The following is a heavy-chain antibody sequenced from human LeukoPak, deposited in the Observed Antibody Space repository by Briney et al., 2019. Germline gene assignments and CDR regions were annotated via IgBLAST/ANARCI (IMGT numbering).Heavy chain of an antibody. J-gene: IGHJ5*02. V-gene: IGHV4-59*01. CDR1: GGSIRTYY. CDR2: IYHSGST. Sequence: SETLSLTCTVSGGSIRTYYWSWIRQPPGKGLEWIGYIYHSGSTNFNASLKSRVTISVDTSRNQFSLKVSSVTAADTAVYYCARGVGSGSYYFGPWGQGTLVTVSS. D-gene: IGHD1-26*01. CDR3: ARGVGSGSYYFGP.